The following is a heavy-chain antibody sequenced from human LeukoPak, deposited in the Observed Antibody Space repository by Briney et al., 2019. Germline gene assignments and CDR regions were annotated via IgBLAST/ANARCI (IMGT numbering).Heavy chain of an antibody. Sequence: ASVKVSCKASGYTFTSYAMHWVRQAPGQRLEWMGWINAGNGNTKYSQKFQGRVTITRDTSASTAYMELSSLRSGDTAVYYCARGLDILAGRDWFDPWGQGNLGTVSS. D-gene: IGHD3-9*01. CDR2: INAGNGNT. J-gene: IGHJ5*02. CDR1: GYTFTSYA. CDR3: ARGLDILAGRDWFDP. V-gene: IGHV1-3*01.